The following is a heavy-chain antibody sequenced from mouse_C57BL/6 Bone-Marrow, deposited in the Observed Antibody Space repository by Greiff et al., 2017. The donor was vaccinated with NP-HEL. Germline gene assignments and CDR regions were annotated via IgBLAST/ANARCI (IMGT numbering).Heavy chain of an antibody. V-gene: IGHV14-3*01. Sequence: EVQLQQSVAELVRPGASVKLSCTASGFTFKNSYMHWVKQRPEQGLEWIGRIDPANGNTKYDPKFQGKATITVDTSSNTAYLQLSSLTSEDTAIYYGARGAGTTDYWGQGTTLTVSS. J-gene: IGHJ2*01. CDR2: IDPANGNT. CDR1: GFTFKNSY. D-gene: IGHD4-1*01. CDR3: ARGAGTTDY.